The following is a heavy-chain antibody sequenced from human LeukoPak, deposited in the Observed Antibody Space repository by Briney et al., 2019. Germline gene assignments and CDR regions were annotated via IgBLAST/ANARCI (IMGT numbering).Heavy chain of an antibody. CDR1: GFTFSSYA. Sequence: PGGSLRLSCAASGFTFSSYAMSWVRQAPGKGLEWVSAISGSGGSTYYADSVKGRFTISRDNSKNTLYLQMNSLRAEDTAVYYCARRGYSYGYYYFDYWGQGTLVTVSS. D-gene: IGHD5-18*01. J-gene: IGHJ4*02. V-gene: IGHV3-23*01. CDR3: ARRGYSYGYYYFDY. CDR2: ISGSGGST.